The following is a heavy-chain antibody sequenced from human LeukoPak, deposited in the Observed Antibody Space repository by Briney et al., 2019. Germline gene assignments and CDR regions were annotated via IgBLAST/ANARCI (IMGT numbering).Heavy chain of an antibody. CDR3: ARGWKRIKSYYYDSSGHPTYAFDI. Sequence: SETLSLTCTVSGGSISSYYWSWIRQPPGKGLEWIGYIYYSGSTNYNPSLKSRVTISVDTSKHQFSLKLRSVTAADTAVYYCARGWKRIKSYYYDSSGHPTYAFDIWGQGTMVTVSS. J-gene: IGHJ3*02. V-gene: IGHV4-59*01. CDR1: GGSISSYY. CDR2: IYYSGST. D-gene: IGHD3-22*01.